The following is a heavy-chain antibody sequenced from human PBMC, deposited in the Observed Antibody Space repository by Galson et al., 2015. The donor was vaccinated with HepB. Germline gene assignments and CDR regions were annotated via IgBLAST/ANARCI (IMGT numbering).Heavy chain of an antibody. CDR3: ARDSCTSCYQVYYYYGMDV. D-gene: IGHD2-2*01. CDR2: ISSSSSTI. J-gene: IGHJ6*02. CDR1: GFTFSSYS. V-gene: IGHV3-48*02. Sequence: SLRLSCAASGFTFSSYSMNWVRQAPGKGLEWVSYISSSSSTIYYADSVKGRFTISRDNAKNSLYLQMNSLRDEDTAVYYCARDSCTSCYQVYYYYGMDVWGQGTTVTVTS.